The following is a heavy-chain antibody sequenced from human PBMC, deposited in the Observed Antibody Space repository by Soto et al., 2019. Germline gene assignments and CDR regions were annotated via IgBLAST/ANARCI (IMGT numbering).Heavy chain of an antibody. V-gene: IGHV2-5*02. CDR2: IYWDDDK. J-gene: IGHJ5*02. CDR1: GFSLSTSGVG. D-gene: IGHD3-10*01. CDR3: AHTTPSSGIIWFDP. Sequence: QITLKESGPPLVKPTQTLTLTCTFSGFSLSTSGVGVGWIRQPPGKALEWLALIYWDDDKRYSPSLKSRLTITKDTSKNQVVLTTTNMDPVDTATYYCAHTTPSSGIIWFDPWGQGTLVTVSS.